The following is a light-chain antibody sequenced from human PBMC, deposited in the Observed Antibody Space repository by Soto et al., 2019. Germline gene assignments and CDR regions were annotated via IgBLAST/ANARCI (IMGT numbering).Light chain of an antibody. J-gene: IGKJ2*01. CDR2: DAS. Sequence: ETVLTQSPATLSLSPGERATLSCRASQSVHTYLAWYQQKAGQAPRLPIYDASNRATGIPARFSGSGSGTDFTLTISSLEPEDCAVYYCQQRSNWPPYTFGQGTKLEIK. V-gene: IGKV3-11*01. CDR1: QSVHTY. CDR3: QQRSNWPPYT.